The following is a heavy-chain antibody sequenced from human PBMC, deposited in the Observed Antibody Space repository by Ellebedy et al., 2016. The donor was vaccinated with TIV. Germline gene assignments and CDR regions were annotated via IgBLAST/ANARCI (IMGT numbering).Heavy chain of an antibody. CDR1: GFTFSSFW. V-gene: IGHV3-74*01. Sequence: GESLKISCAASGFTFSSFWMRWVRQAPGKGLVWVSSIRGDGRDTAYADSVKGRFTISRDSAKNTLYLQMNSLRPEDTAVYYCARELDGFDIWGQGTMVTVSS. J-gene: IGHJ3*02. CDR2: IRGDGRDT. CDR3: ARELDGFDI.